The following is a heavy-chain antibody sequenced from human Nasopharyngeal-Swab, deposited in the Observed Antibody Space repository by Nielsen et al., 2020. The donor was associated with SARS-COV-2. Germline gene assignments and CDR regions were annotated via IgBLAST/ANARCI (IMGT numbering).Heavy chain of an antibody. V-gene: IGHV5-10-1*01. J-gene: IGHJ6*02. CDR1: GYSLSSYW. CDR3: ARRSFYYGSGTVRGMDV. D-gene: IGHD3-10*01. Sequence: GESLKTPCKGFGYSLSSYWISRVRQMPGKGLEWMGIIDPSDSYSNYSPSFQGHVTIPVDKSLSTAFLQWSSLKASDTAVYYCARRSFYYGSGTVRGMDVWGQGTTVTVSS. CDR2: IDPSDSYS.